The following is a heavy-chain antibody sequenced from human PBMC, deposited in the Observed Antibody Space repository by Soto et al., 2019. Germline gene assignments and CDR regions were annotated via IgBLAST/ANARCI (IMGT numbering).Heavy chain of an antibody. V-gene: IGHV4-59*01. CDR2: IYYSGST. CDR1: GGSISSYY. Sequence: SETLSLTCTVSGGSISSYYWSWIRQPPGKGLEWIGYIYYSGSTNYNPSLKSRVTISVDTSKNQFSLKLSFVTAADTAVYYCARGGLLTTWEGWDWFDPWGQGTLVTVSS. D-gene: IGHD4-4*01. J-gene: IGHJ5*02. CDR3: ARGGLLTTWEGWDWFDP.